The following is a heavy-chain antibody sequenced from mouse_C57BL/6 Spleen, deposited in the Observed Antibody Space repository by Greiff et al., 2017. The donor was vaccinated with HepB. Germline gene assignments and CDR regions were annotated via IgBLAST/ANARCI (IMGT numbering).Heavy chain of an antibody. V-gene: IGHV1-74*01. J-gene: IGHJ4*01. D-gene: IGHD1-1*01. CDR1: GYTFTSYW. CDR3: ASYYGSSYGYAMDY. Sequence: VQLQQPGAELVKPGASVKVSCKASGYTFTSYWMHWVKQRPGQGLEWIGRIHPSDSDTNYNQKFKGKATLTVDKSSSTAYMQLSSLTSEDSAVYYCASYYGSSYGYAMDYWGQGTSVTVSS. CDR2: IHPSDSDT.